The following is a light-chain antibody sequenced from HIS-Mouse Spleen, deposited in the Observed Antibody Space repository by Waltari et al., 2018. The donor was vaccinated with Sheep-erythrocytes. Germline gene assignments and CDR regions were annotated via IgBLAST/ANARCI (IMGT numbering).Light chain of an antibody. Sequence: DIQMTQSPSSVSASVGDRVTITCRASQGISSWVAWYQQKPGKAPKLLIYAASSLQSGVPSRFSGSGSGTDFTLTISSLQPEDFATYYCQQSYSTPQFTFGPGTKVDIK. CDR1: QGISSW. V-gene: IGKV1-12*01. J-gene: IGKJ3*01. CDR3: QQSYSTPQFT. CDR2: AAS.